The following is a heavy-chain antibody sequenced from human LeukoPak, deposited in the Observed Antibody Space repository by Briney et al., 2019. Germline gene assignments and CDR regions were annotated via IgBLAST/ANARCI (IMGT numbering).Heavy chain of an antibody. CDR1: GFTFSGSA. D-gene: IGHD1-26*01. CDR2: IDKKDKGYATAT. CDR3: TRDSGTYNWFDP. V-gene: IGHV3-73*01. Sequence: GGSLKLSCAASGFTFSGSAIHWVRQSSGKGLEWVGQIDKKDKGYATATAYAASVQGRFTISRDDSINTAYLQMKSLKTEDTALYYCTRDSGTYNWFDPWGRGTLVTVSS. J-gene: IGHJ5*02.